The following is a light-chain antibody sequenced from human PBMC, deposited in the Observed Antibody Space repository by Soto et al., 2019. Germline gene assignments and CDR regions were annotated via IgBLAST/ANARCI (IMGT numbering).Light chain of an antibody. CDR2: DAS. J-gene: IGKJ4*01. CDR3: QQLNGYRALT. Sequence: IKITQSTSPLSASVGDSVTITWRASQGITDWVAWYQQKPGQAPRLLIYDASTLQSGVPSSCSGSRSGTEFTLTISSLQPEDVATDYCQQLNGYRALTVGGGTKVDIK. CDR1: QGITDW. V-gene: IGKV1-9*01.